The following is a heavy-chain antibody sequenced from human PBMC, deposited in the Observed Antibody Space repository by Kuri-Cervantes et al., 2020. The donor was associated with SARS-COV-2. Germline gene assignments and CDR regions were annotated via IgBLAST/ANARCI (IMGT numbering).Heavy chain of an antibody. CDR2: IYHSGST. J-gene: IGHJ4*02. D-gene: IGHD2-2*01. CDR3: AREKGDCSSTSCSDISFDY. CDR1: GGSISSGGYY. V-gene: IGHV4-30-2*01. Sequence: SETLSLTCTVSGGSISSGGYYWSWIRQPPGKGLEWIGYIYHSGSTYYNPSLKSRVTISVDRSKNQFSLKLSSVTAADTDVYYCAREKGDCSSTSCSDISFDYWGQGTLVTVSS.